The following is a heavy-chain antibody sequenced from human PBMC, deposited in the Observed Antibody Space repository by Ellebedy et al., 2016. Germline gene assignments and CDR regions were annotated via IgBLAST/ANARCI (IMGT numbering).Heavy chain of an antibody. Sequence: SETLSLTXTVSGGSISSNTYYWGWMRQPPEKGLEWIGSIYYSGNTYYNPSLKSRVTISVDTSKNQFALKLSSVAAADTAVYYCARSRGYCSSTNCHVSYFDSWGQGTQVTVSS. J-gene: IGHJ4*02. CDR1: GGSISSNTYY. CDR2: IYYSGNT. D-gene: IGHD2-2*01. CDR3: ARSRGYCSSTNCHVSYFDS. V-gene: IGHV4-39*01.